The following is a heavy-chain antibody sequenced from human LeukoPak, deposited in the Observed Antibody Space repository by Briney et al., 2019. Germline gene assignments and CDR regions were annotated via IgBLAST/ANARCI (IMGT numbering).Heavy chain of an antibody. CDR3: TTVVAATLRAFDI. V-gene: IGHV1-24*01. J-gene: IGHJ3*02. Sequence: ASVRVSCKVSGYRPTEVSMHWVRQGPGKGLEWMGGFDAEGGETVYAQKFQGRVTMTEDTSTDTAHMDLSSLRSEDTAVYYCTTVVAATLRAFDIWGQGTVVTVSS. CDR2: FDAEGGET. CDR1: GYRPTEVS. D-gene: IGHD2-15*01.